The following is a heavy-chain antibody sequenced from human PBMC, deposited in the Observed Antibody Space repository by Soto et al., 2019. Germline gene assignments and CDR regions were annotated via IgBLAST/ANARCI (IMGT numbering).Heavy chain of an antibody. V-gene: IGHV3-33*01. D-gene: IGHD5-12*01. J-gene: IGHJ3*02. Sequence: QVQLVESGGGVVQPGRSLRLSCAASGFTFSSYGMHWVRQAPGKGLEWVAVIWYDGSNKYYADSVKGQFTISRDNSKNTLYLQMNSLRAEDTAVYYCARDSGDVPYTRPGAFDIWGQGTMVTVSS. CDR1: GFTFSSYG. CDR2: IWYDGSNK. CDR3: ARDSGDVPYTRPGAFDI.